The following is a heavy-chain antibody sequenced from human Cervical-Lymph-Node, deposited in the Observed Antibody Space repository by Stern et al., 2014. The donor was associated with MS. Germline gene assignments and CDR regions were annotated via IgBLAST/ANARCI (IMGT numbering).Heavy chain of an antibody. Sequence: VQLVQSGAEVKKTGSSVKVSCKASGYTFTYRYLHWVRQAPGQALEWMGGITPFNGNTNYAQKFQDRVTITRDRSMSTAYMELSSLRSEDTAMYYCATTSYCGGDCYSSFDYWGQGTLVTVSS. D-gene: IGHD2-21*02. V-gene: IGHV1-45*02. CDR3: ATTSYCGGDCYSSFDY. CDR2: ITPFNGNT. J-gene: IGHJ4*02. CDR1: GYTFTYRY.